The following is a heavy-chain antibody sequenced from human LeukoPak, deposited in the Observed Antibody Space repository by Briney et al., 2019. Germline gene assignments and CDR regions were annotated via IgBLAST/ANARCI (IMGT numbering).Heavy chain of an antibody. CDR1: AGSISGNY. V-gene: IGHV4-59*01. CDR2: IHYRGNT. CDR3: ARGRGYGYGIDY. Sequence: SETLSLTCTVSAGSISGNYWSWIRQPPGKGLEWIGYIHYRGNTNYNPSLKSRVTISVDTSKNQFSLKLTSVTAADTAVYYCARGRGYGYGIDYWGQGTLVTVSS. D-gene: IGHD5-18*01. J-gene: IGHJ4*02.